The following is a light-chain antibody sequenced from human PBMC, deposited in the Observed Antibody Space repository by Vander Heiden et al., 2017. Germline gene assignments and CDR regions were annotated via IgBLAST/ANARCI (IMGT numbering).Light chain of an antibody. V-gene: IGLV3-21*02. CDR3: PAWDSSRDQVV. Sequence: SYVLTQPPSLSVAPGQTARITRGGNNIGSRRVHWYHQQPGQAPVLVVYDDSDRPSGIPERFSGSNSGNTATLTISRVEAEDEADYYCPAWDSSRDQVVFGGGTKLTVL. CDR2: DDS. CDR1: NIGSRR. J-gene: IGLJ2*01.